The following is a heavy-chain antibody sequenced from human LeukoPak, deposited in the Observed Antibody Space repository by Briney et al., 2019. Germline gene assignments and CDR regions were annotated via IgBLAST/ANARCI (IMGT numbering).Heavy chain of an antibody. V-gene: IGHV4-61*01. D-gene: IGHD3-3*01. Sequence: SETLSLTCTVSGGSISSGNYYWNWIRQPPGKGLEWIGYIYYSGSTNYNPSLRSRVTISVDTSKNQFSLKLSSVTAADTAVYYCARGITYYDFWSGYYFDYWGQGTLVTVSS. CDR3: ARGITYYDFWSGYYFDY. CDR2: IYYSGST. CDR1: GGSISSGNYY. J-gene: IGHJ4*02.